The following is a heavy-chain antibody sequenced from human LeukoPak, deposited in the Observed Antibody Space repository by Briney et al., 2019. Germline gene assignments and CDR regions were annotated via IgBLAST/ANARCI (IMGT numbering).Heavy chain of an antibody. CDR3: ARQNTRSSSLYYYYGMDV. D-gene: IGHD6-6*01. CDR1: GYSFTSYW. CDR2: IYPGDSDT. Sequence: GESLKISCKGSGYSFTSYWIGWVRQMPGKGLEWMGIIYPGDSDTRYSPSFQGQVTISADKSISTAYLQWSSLKASDTAMYYCARQNTRSSSLYYYYGMDVWGQGTTVTVS. J-gene: IGHJ6*02. V-gene: IGHV5-51*01.